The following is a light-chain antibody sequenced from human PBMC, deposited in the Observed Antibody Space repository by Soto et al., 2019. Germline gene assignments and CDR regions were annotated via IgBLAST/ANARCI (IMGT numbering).Light chain of an antibody. CDR2: ANI. Sequence: QLVLTQPPSASGTPGQRVTISCSGSGTNIGINTVNWYQQLPGTAPKLLIFANINRPSGVPDRFSGSKSGTSASLAITGLRAEDEADYYCQSYDSSLSGYVFGTGTKLT. CDR1: GTNIGINT. V-gene: IGLV1-40*01. J-gene: IGLJ1*01. CDR3: QSYDSSLSGYV.